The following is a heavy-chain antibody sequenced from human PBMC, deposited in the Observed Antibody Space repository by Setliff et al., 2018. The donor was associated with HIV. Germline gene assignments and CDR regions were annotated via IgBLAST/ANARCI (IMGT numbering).Heavy chain of an antibody. D-gene: IGHD3-10*01. J-gene: IGHJ4*02. CDR2: ISTSGDSM. V-gene: IGHV3-48*03. CDR1: GFIFSDYK. CDR3: ARPGRSNYWDSFDY. Sequence: PGGSLRLSCAASGFIFSDYKMNWVRQAPGKGLEWVSYISTSGDSMYHADSVRGRFTVSRDNPKNSLYLQMNSLRVEDTAVYYCARPGRSNYWDSFDYWGQGILVTVSS.